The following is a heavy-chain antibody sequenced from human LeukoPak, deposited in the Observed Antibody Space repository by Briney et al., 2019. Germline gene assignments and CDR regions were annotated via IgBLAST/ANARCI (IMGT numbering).Heavy chain of an antibody. J-gene: IGHJ5*02. CDR2: ISGSGGST. CDR1: GFTFSSYA. V-gene: IGHV3-23*01. CDR3: AKDLGRYYDSSGYPPA. D-gene: IGHD3-22*01. Sequence: GGSLRLSCAASGFTFSSYAMSWVRQAPGKGLEWASAISGSGGSTYYADSVKGRFTISRDNSKNTLYLQMNSLRAEDTAVYYCAKDLGRYYDSSGYPPAWGQGTLVTVSS.